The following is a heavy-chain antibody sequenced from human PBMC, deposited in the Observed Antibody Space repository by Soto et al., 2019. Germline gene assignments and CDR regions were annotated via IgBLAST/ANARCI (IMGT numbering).Heavy chain of an antibody. Sequence: SDTLSLTCTVSGGSISSGDYYWSWIRQPPGKGLEWIGYIYYSESTYYNPSLKSRVTISVDTSKNQLSLKLSSVTAADTAVYNYGSRSYYYDSSGYGHYWGQGTLVTVSS. CDR2: IYYSEST. CDR1: GGSISSGDYY. V-gene: IGHV4-30-4*02. D-gene: IGHD3-22*01. CDR3: GSRSYYYDSSGYGHY. J-gene: IGHJ4*02.